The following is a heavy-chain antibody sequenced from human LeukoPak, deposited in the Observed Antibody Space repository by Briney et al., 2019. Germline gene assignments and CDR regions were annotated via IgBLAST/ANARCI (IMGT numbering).Heavy chain of an antibody. J-gene: IGHJ4*01. Sequence: GGALRLSCAASGFTFSNSAMSWVRQAPGKGLEWVSTLSGSGITTYYADSVKGRFTVSRDNSKNTLYLQMNSLRAEDTAVYYCAKGIYSSGWSYFDYWGHGTLVTVSS. CDR3: AKGIYSSGWSYFDY. D-gene: IGHD6-19*01. CDR1: GFTFSNSA. V-gene: IGHV3-23*01. CDR2: LSGSGITT.